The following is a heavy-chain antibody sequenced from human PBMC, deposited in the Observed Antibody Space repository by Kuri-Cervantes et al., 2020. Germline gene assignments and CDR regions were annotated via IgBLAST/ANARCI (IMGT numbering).Heavy chain of an antibody. CDR1: GFTFSSYA. J-gene: IGHJ6*02. CDR3: ARPIAAAGTGSLWVLANHVNYYYGMDV. V-gene: IGHV3-23*01. CDR2: ISGSGGST. D-gene: IGHD6-13*01. Sequence: GESLKISCAASGFTFSSYAMSWVRQAPGKGLEWVSAISGSGGSTYYADSVKGRFTISRDNSKNTLYLQMNSLRAEDTAVYYCARPIAAAGTGSLWVLANHVNYYYGMDVWGQGTTVTVSS.